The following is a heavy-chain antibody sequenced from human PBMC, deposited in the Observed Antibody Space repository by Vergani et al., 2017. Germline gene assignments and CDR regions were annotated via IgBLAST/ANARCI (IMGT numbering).Heavy chain of an antibody. J-gene: IGHJ1*01. D-gene: IGHD3-22*01. CDR2: IYHSGST. V-gene: IGHV4-38-2*02. Sequence: QVQLQESGPGLVKPSETLSLTCAVSGYSISSGYYWGWIRQPPGKGLEWIGSIYHSGSTYYNPSLKSRVTISVDTSKNQFSLKLSSVTAADTAVYYCARDGDSSGYYHEYFQHWGQGTLVTVSS. CDR1: GYSISSGYY. CDR3: ARDGDSSGYYHEYFQH.